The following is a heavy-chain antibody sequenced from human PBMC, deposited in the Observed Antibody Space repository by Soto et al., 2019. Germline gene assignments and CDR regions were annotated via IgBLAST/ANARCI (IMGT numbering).Heavy chain of an antibody. Sequence: SETLSLTCTVSGGSISSYYWSWFRQSPGKRMEWIGYVHHSWGSSYNPSLQSRVAISLDTSKNQFSLKVTSVTAADTAVYYCAIRERAAGTDWWFDLWGQRTLVTVSS. CDR1: GGSISSYY. CDR3: AIRERAAGTDWWFDL. V-gene: IGHV4-59*08. CDR2: VHHSWGS. D-gene: IGHD6-13*01. J-gene: IGHJ5*02.